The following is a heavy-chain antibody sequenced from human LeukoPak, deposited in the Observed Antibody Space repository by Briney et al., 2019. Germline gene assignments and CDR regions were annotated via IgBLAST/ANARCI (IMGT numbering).Heavy chain of an antibody. CDR3: TTDRGVAARPLFDY. CDR1: GFIFTNAC. D-gene: IGHD6-6*01. V-gene: IGHV3-15*01. Sequence: GESLRLSCAASGFIFTNACMGWVRQAPGKGLEWIGRIKSRTDGGTTDYAAPVKGRFTISRDDSKNTLYLQLNSLKSEDTAEYYCTTDRGVAARPLFDYWGQGILVTVSS. J-gene: IGHJ4*02. CDR2: IKSRTDGGTT.